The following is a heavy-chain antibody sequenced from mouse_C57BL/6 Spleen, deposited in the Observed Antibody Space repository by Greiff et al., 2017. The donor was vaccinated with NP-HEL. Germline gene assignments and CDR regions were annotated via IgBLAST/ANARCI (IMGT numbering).Heavy chain of an antibody. CDR1: GYSITSGYY. CDR2: ISYDGSN. CDR3: AREGAYDGSSVMAWFAC. D-gene: IGHD2-10*01. Sequence: EVQLQQSGPGLVKPSQSLSLTCSVTGYSITSGYYWNWIRQFPGNKLEWMGYISYDGSNNYNPPLKNRISFTRDTSKNQFFLKLNSVTTEATTTYYCAREGAYDGSSVMAWFACWGQGTLVTVSA. V-gene: IGHV3-6*01. J-gene: IGHJ3*01.